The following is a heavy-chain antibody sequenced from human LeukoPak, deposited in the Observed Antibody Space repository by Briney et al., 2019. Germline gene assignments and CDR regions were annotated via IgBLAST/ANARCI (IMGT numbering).Heavy chain of an antibody. CDR3: ARGKGIAAARRPFDY. CDR2: ISSSSSYI. Sequence: GGSLRLSCAASGFTFSSYSMNWVRQAPGKGLEWVSSISSSSSYIYYADSVKGRFTISRDNAKDSLYLQMNSLRAEDTAVYYCARGKGIAAARRPFDYWGQGTLVTVSS. J-gene: IGHJ4*02. D-gene: IGHD6-13*01. V-gene: IGHV3-21*01. CDR1: GFTFSSYS.